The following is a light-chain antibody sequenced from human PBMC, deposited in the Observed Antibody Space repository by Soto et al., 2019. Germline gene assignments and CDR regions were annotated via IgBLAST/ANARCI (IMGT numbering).Light chain of an antibody. CDR1: SSDVGGYKY. CDR2: EVR. CDR3: ASYTSSSTSVI. J-gene: IGLJ2*01. Sequence: QSALTQPASVSGSPGQSITISCTGTSSDVGGYKYVSWYQQHPDKAPKLLIFEVRNRPSGISSRFSGSKSGNTASLTISGLQAEDEADYYCASYTSSSTSVIFGRGTKVTVL. V-gene: IGLV2-14*01.